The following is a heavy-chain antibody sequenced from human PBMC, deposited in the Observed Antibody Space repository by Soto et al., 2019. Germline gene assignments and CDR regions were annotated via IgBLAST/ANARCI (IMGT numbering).Heavy chain of an antibody. CDR1: GYTFTRYS. Sequence: GASVKVSCKASGYTFTRYSMHWVRQAPGQRLEWMGGINAGNGNTKYSQKFQGRVTITRDTSASTAYMELSSLRSEDTAVYYCARDLPPVDYWGQGTLVTVSS. CDR2: INAGNGNT. CDR3: ARDLPPVDY. V-gene: IGHV1-3*01. J-gene: IGHJ4*02.